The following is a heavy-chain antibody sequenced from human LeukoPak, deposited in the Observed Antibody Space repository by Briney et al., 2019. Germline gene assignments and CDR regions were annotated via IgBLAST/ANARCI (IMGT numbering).Heavy chain of an antibody. J-gene: IGHJ4*02. V-gene: IGHV3-73*01. D-gene: IGHD3-3*01. CDR2: IRSKTNNYAT. Sequence: GGSLKLSCAASGFTFSRSVLHWVRQASGKGLEWIGRIRSKTNNYATVYTASVKGRFNISRDDSKNTAYLQMSSLKTEDTAVYYCTRDFWGGYYMGWGQGTLVTVSS. CDR1: GFTFSRSV. CDR3: TRDFWGGYYMG.